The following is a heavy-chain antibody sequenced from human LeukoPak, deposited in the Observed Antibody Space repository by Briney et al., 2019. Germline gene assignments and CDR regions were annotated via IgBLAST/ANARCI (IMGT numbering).Heavy chain of an antibody. V-gene: IGHV4-39*07. CDR3: ARDLREDGDYSYYYYGMDV. Sequence: SETLSLTCTVSGGSISSNAYYWAWIRQPPGKGLEWIGSIYSSVSTYYNPSLKSRVTISVDTSKNQFSLKLSSVTAADTAVYYCARDLREDGDYSYYYYGMDVWGQGTTVTVSS. J-gene: IGHJ6*02. D-gene: IGHD4-17*01. CDR2: IYSSVST. CDR1: GGSISSNAYY.